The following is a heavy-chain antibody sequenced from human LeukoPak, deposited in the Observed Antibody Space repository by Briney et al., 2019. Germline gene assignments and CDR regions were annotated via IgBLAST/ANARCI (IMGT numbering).Heavy chain of an antibody. CDR2: IYYSGDT. CDR3: ARHVIYSGGYSYWFDP. V-gene: IGHV4-59*08. D-gene: IGHD1-26*01. CDR1: GGSISSYY. J-gene: IGHJ5*02. Sequence: SETLSLTCTVSGGSISSYYWSWIRQPPGKGLEWIAYIYYSGDTNYNPSLRSRASISLDTSKSLCSLRPTSVTAADTAVYYCARHVIYSGGYSYWFDPWGRGTLVTVSS.